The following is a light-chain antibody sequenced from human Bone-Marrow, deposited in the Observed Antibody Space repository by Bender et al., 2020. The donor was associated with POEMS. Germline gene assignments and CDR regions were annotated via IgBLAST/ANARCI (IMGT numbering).Light chain of an antibody. CDR1: SSNIGAHA. V-gene: IGLV1-44*01. CDR3: QSYDSDLSLWV. J-gene: IGLJ3*02. CDR2: SSH. Sequence: QSVLTQPPSASGTPGQRVTISCSGGSSNIGAHAVNWYQHLPGTAPKLLIYSSHRRPSEVPDRFSGSRSGTSASLAISGLQSEDEADYYCQSYDSDLSLWVFGGGTTLTVL.